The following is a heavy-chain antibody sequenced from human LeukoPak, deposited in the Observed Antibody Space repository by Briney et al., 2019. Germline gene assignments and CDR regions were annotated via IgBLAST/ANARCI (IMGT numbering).Heavy chain of an antibody. J-gene: IGHJ5*01. CDR3: ARGRFQYSWYQVPKPSYFDP. V-gene: IGHV4-34*01. CDR2: INHGGTT. CDR1: GGSFSGYY. D-gene: IGHD6-13*01. Sequence: SETLSLTCAFSGGSFSGYYWSWVRQSPGKGLEWIGEINHGGTTNYNPSLKSRVTISVDTSNNQFSLKLNSLTAADTAVYYCARGRFQYSWYQVPKPSYFDPWGQGILVTVSS.